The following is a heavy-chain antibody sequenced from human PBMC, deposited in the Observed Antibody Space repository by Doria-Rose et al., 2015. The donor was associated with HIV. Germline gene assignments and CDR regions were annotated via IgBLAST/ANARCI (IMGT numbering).Heavy chain of an antibody. CDR3: ARIKSSRWYHKYYFDF. CDR1: GVSLSSPGMG. CDR2: IFSDDER. V-gene: IGHV2-26*01. J-gene: IGHJ4*02. D-gene: IGHD6-13*01. Sequence: ESGPVLVKPTETLTLTCTVSGVSLSSPGMGVSWIRQPPGKALAWLANIFSDDERSYKTSLKSRLTISRGTSKSQVVLTMPDMDPVDTATYYCARIKSSRWYHKYYFDFWGQGTLVIVSA.